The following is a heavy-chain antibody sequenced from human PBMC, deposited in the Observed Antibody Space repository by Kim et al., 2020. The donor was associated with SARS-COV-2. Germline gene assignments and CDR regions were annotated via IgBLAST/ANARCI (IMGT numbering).Heavy chain of an antibody. J-gene: IGHJ4*02. CDR3: ARGFRGDSSGNLLY. CDR2: MNPNCGNT. D-gene: IGHD3-22*01. CDR1: GYTFTTYD. Sequence: ASVKVSCKASGYTFTTYDINWVRQATGQGLEWMGWMNPNCGNTAYAQKFEGRVTMTRSTSISTAYMELSSLRSEDTAVYYCARGFRGDSSGNLLYWGQGTLVTVSS. V-gene: IGHV1-8*01.